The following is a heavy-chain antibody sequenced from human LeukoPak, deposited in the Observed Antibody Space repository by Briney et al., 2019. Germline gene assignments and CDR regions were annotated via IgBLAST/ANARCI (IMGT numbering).Heavy chain of an antibody. CDR1: GGSLSSYY. D-gene: IGHD5-18*01. Sequence: PPETLSLTCTVSGGSLSSYYWSWIRQPAGKGLGWIGRIYTSGRTNNNPSLKSRVTMSVDTSKNQFSLKLSSVTAADTAVYYCAREGRGYSYAYYYYYGMDVWGQGTTVTVSS. V-gene: IGHV4-4*07. J-gene: IGHJ6*02. CDR3: AREGRGYSYAYYYYYGMDV. CDR2: IYTSGRT.